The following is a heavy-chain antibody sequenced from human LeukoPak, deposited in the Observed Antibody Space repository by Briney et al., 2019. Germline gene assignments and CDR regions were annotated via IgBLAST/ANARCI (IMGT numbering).Heavy chain of an antibody. Sequence: ASVKVSCKVSGYTLTELSMHWVRQAPGKGLGWMGGFDPEDGETIYAQKFQGRVTMTEDTSTDTAYMELSSLRSEDTAVYYCASFTTGTTGEFYFDYWGQGTLVTVSS. CDR1: GYTLTELS. CDR2: FDPEDGET. J-gene: IGHJ4*02. D-gene: IGHD1-1*01. V-gene: IGHV1-24*01. CDR3: ASFTTGTTGEFYFDY.